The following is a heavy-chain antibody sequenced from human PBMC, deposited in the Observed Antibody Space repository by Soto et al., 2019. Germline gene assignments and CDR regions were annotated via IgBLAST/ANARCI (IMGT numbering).Heavy chain of an antibody. J-gene: IGHJ5*02. V-gene: IGHV4-59*01. CDR1: GFSISSYY. CDR3: ARDERGP. CDR2: IYYSGST. Sequence: PSETLSLTCTFSGFSISSYYWSWIRQPPGKGLEWIGYIYYSGSTNYNPSLKSRVTISVDTSKNQFSLKLSSVTAADTAVYYCARDERGPWGQGTLVTVS.